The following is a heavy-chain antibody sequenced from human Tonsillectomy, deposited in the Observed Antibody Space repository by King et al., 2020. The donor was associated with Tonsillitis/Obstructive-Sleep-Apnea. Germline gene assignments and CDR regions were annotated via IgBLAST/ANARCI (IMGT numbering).Heavy chain of an antibody. J-gene: IGHJ3*02. CDR3: ARSCRTSYCGGDFDAFDI. V-gene: IGHV3-53*04. CDR1: GFTVSSNY. Sequence: VQLVESGGGLVQPGGSLRLSCAASGFTVSSNYMSWVRQAPGKGLEWVSLIYSGGSTYYADSVKGRFTISRHNSKNTLYLQMNSLRAEDTAVYYCARSCRTSYCGGDFDAFDIWGQGTMVTVSS. CDR2: IYSGGST. D-gene: IGHD2-21*01.